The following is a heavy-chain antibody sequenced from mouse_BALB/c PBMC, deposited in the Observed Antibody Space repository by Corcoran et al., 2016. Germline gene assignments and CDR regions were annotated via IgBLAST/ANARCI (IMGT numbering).Heavy chain of an antibody. CDR2: INTYTGEP. D-gene: IGHD1-1*01. CDR1: GYTFTNYG. Sequence: QIQLVQSGPELKKPGEPVKISCKASGYTFTNYGMNWVKQAPGKGLKWMGWINTYTGEPTYADDFKGRFAFSLETSASTAYLQINNLKNEDMATYFCATTVVASMDYWGQGTSVTVSS. J-gene: IGHJ4*01. CDR3: ATTVVASMDY. V-gene: IGHV9-1*02.